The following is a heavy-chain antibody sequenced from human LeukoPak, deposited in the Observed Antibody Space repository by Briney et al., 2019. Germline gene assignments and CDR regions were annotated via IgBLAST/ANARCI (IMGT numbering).Heavy chain of an antibody. CDR2: ISSSGSTI. Sequence: GGSLRLSCAASGFTFSDYYMSWIRQAPGKGLEWVSYISSSGSTIYYADSVKGRFTISRDNAKNSLYLQMYSLRAEDTAVYYCAREKNKKAAAADYWAREPRVTVS. CDR3: AREKNKKAAAADY. CDR1: GFTFSDYY. J-gene: IGHJ4*02. D-gene: IGHD6-25*01. V-gene: IGHV3-11*01.